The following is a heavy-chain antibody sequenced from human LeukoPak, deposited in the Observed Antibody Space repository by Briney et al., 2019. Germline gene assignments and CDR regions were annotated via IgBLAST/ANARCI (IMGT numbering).Heavy chain of an antibody. CDR1: GFTFSNSA. Sequence: GGSLRLSCAASGFTFSNSAMSWVRQAPGKGLEWVSYISSAGSTIYYADSVKGRFTISRDNAKNSLYLQMNSLRAEDTAVYYCARESQSAYYFDSSGYEDAFDIWGQGTMVTVSS. CDR3: ARESQSAYYFDSSGYEDAFDI. D-gene: IGHD3-22*01. J-gene: IGHJ3*02. CDR2: ISSAGSTI. V-gene: IGHV3-48*03.